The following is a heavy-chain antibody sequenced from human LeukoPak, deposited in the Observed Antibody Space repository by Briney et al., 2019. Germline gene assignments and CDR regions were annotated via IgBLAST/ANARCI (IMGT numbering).Heavy chain of an antibody. CDR3: IRDFRSADL. CDR2: IYVDGRTT. V-gene: IGHV3-74*01. Sequence: GWSLRLSCAASGFTFSNYWMHWVRQPPGKGLVWVSRIYVDGRTTNYADSVKGRFTISRDNAKNTVYLEMNSLSVEDTATYYCIRDFRSADLWGQGTLVTVTS. J-gene: IGHJ5*02. CDR1: GFTFSNYW.